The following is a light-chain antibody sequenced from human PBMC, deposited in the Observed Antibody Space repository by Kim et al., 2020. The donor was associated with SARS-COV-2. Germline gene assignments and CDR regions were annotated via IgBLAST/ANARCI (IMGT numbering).Light chain of an antibody. J-gene: IGLJ3*02. CDR2: LNSDGSH. V-gene: IGLV4-69*01. Sequence: QLVLTQSPSASASLGASVKLTCTLSSGHSSYAIAWHQQQPEKGPRYLMKLNSDGSHSKGDGIPDRFSGSSSGAERYLTISSLQSEDDADYYCQTWDTGIKMFGGGTQLTVL. CDR1: SGHSSYA. CDR3: QTWDTGIKM.